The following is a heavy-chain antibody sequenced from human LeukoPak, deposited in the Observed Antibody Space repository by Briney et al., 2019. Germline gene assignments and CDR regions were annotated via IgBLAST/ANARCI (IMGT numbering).Heavy chain of an antibody. Sequence: SVKVSCKASGGTFSSYAISWVRQAPGQGLEWMGRIIPIFGTANYAQKCQGRVTITTDESTNTAYMELSSLRSEDTAVYYCAREVAGEAGDWGQGTLVTVSS. V-gene: IGHV1-69*05. CDR2: IIPIFGTA. CDR3: AREVAGEAGD. J-gene: IGHJ4*02. D-gene: IGHD6-19*01. CDR1: GGTFSSYA.